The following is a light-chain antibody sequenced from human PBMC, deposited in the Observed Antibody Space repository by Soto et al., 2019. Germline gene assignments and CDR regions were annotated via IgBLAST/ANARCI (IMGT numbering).Light chain of an antibody. CDR2: EVT. V-gene: IGLV2-18*02. CDR1: SSDVGSYNR. J-gene: IGLJ1*01. Sequence: QSALTQPPSVSGSPGQSVTISCTGTSSDVGSYNRVAWYQQPPGTAPKLMIYEVTNRPSGVPDRFSGSKSGNTASLTISGLQAEDEADYYCNSYTSSNTYVFGTGTNLPVL. CDR3: NSYTSSNTYV.